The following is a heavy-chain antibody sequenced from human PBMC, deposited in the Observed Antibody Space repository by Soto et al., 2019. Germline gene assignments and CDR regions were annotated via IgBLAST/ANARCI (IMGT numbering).Heavy chain of an antibody. D-gene: IGHD6-19*01. J-gene: IGHJ4*02. CDR1: GYTFTSYA. CDR2: MNANSGNT. V-gene: IGHV1-8*02. CDR3: ARRSTGWSAADY. Sequence: ASVKVSCKASGYTFTSYAMHWVRQAPGQRLEWMGWMNANSGNTGYAQKFQGRVTMTRNTSISTAYMELSSLRSEDTAVYYCARRSTGWSAADYRGQGTLLTVSS.